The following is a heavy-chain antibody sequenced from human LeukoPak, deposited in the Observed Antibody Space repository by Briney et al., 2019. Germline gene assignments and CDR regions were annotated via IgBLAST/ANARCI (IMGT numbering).Heavy chain of an antibody. Sequence: HGESLQISCKGSGYSFTSYWVGWVRQMPGKGLEWMGIIYPGDSDTRYSTSFQGQVTISADKSISTAYLQWSSLKASDTAMYYCARSPYYDYVWGSYRLDYWGQGTLVTVSS. CDR2: IYPGDSDT. J-gene: IGHJ4*02. V-gene: IGHV5-51*01. CDR3: ARSPYYDYVWGSYRLDY. D-gene: IGHD3-16*02. CDR1: GYSFTSYW.